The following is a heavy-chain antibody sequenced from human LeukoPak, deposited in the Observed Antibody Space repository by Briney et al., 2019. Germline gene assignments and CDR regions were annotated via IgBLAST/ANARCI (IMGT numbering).Heavy chain of an antibody. CDR3: ARTTGRYYFDY. Sequence: GRSLRLSCAASGFAFSTYGMHWVRQAPGKGLGWVSFIPYDGRNEKCADSVKGRFTFSRDNSKNTLYLQMNSLSAEDTAVYYCARTTGRYYFDYWGQGTLVTVSS. D-gene: IGHD4-11*01. CDR2: IPYDGRNE. CDR1: GFAFSTYG. J-gene: IGHJ4*02. V-gene: IGHV3-33*01.